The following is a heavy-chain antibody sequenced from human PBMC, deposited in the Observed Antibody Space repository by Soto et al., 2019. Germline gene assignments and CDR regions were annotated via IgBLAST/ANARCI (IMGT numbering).Heavy chain of an antibody. D-gene: IGHD3-3*02. Sequence: EVQLVESGGGLVQPGGSLRLSCAASGYPFSRHWIHWVRQAPGQGPVGVSRISPDGTVTDYADFVEGRFTISRDNAQNTLYLQMSSLRAEDTAVYYCARPRSISSSGFDIWGHGTMVIVSS. CDR1: GYPFSRHW. V-gene: IGHV3-74*01. J-gene: IGHJ3*02. CDR2: ISPDGTVT. CDR3: ARPRSISSSGFDI.